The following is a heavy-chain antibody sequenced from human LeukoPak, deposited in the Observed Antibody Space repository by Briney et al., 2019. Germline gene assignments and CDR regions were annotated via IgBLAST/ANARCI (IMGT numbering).Heavy chain of an antibody. D-gene: IGHD3-22*01. CDR2: IKQDGSDK. Sequence: PGGSLRLSCVASGFTFSSYWMSWVRQAPGKGLEWVANIKQDGSDKYYVDSVKGRFTISRDNAKNSLYRQMNSLRAEDTAVYYCAREPYDSSWGLFYFDYWGQGNLVTVSS. CDR1: GFTFSSYW. J-gene: IGHJ4*02. V-gene: IGHV3-7*04. CDR3: AREPYDSSWGLFYFDY.